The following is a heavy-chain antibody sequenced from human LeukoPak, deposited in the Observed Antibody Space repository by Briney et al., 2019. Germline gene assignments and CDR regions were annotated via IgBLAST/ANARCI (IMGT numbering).Heavy chain of an antibody. CDR2: INPSGGST. J-gene: IGHJ6*02. D-gene: IGHD1-1*01. CDR3: ARDSNTLDGMDV. CDR1: GYTFTSYY. V-gene: IGHV1-46*01. Sequence: ASVKVSCKASGYTFTSYYMHWVRQAPGQGLEWMGIINPSGGSTSYAQKFQGRDTMTRDTSTSTVYMELSSLRSEDTAVYYCARDSNTLDGMDVWGQGTTVTVSS.